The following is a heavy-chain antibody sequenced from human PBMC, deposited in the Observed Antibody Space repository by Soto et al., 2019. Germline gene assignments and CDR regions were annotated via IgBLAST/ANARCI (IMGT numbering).Heavy chain of an antibody. V-gene: IGHV1-69*01. CDR1: GGTFSSYA. D-gene: IGHD3-16*02. J-gene: IGHJ4*02. Sequence: QVQLVQSGAEVKKPGSSVKVSCKASGGTFSSYAISWVRQAPGQGLEWMRGIIPIFGTANYAQKFKGRVTITADEYTSTAYMELSSLRSEDTAVYYCAGGGGDYVWGSYRHTTLDYCGQGTLVTVS. CDR3: AGGGGDYVWGSYRHTTLDY. CDR2: IIPIFGTA.